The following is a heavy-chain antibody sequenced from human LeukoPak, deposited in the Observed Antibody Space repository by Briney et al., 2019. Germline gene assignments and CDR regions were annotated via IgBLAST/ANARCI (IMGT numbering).Heavy chain of an antibody. CDR3: ARDRVYYDSSDIDI. J-gene: IGHJ3*02. CDR1: GYTFTSYG. CDR2: ISAYNGNT. Sequence: ASVKVSCKASGYTFTSYGISWVRQAPGQGLEWMEWISAYNGNTNYAQKLQGRVTMTTDTSTSTAYMELRSLRSDDTAVYYCARDRVYYDSSDIDIWGQGTMVTVSS. D-gene: IGHD3-22*01. V-gene: IGHV1-18*01.